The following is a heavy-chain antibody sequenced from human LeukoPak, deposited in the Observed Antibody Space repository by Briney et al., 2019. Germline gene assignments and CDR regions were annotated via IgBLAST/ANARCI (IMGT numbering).Heavy chain of an antibody. J-gene: IGHJ6*02. D-gene: IGHD2-15*01. Sequence: SETLALTCTVSGGSISSYYWSWIRQPPGKGLEWIGYIYYSGSTNYTPSLKSRVTISVDTSKNQFSLKLSSVTAADTAVYYCARDKVAHCSGGSCYPLGMDVWGQGTTVTVSS. V-gene: IGHV4-59*01. CDR3: ARDKVAHCSGGSCYPLGMDV. CDR2: IYYSGST. CDR1: GGSISSYY.